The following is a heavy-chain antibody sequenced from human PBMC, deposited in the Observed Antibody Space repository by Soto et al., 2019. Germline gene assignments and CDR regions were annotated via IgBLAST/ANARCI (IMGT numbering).Heavy chain of an antibody. CDR1: GGSISSYY. Sequence: PSETLSLTCTVSGGSISSYYWSWIRQPAGKGLEWIGRIYTSGSTNYNPSLKSRVTMSVDTSKNQFSLKLSSVTAADTAVYYCARDFGDSSSWYIRYYYYGMDVWGQGTTVTVS. CDR3: ARDFGDSSSWYIRYYYYGMDV. D-gene: IGHD6-13*01. J-gene: IGHJ6*02. V-gene: IGHV4-4*07. CDR2: IYTSGST.